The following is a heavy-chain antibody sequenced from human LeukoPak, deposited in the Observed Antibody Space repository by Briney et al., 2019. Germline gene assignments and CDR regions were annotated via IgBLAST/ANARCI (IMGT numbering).Heavy chain of an antibody. CDR1: GDSVSSGSYS. V-gene: IGHV4-61*01. Sequence: PSETLSLTCTVSGDSVSSGSYSWSWIRQPPGKGLEWIGYIFYRGSTSYNPSLKSRLTISADSSKNQFSLKLSSVTAADTAVYYCARASAAGTHLDYWGQGTLVTVSS. D-gene: IGHD6-13*01. CDR3: ARASAAGTHLDY. CDR2: IFYRGST. J-gene: IGHJ4*02.